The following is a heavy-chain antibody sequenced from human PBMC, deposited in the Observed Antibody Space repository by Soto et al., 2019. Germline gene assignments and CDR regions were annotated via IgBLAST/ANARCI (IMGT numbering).Heavy chain of an antibody. CDR1: GFTVSSNY. CDR2: IYSGGST. CDR3: AIDRVESGYPEYFQH. Sequence: PGGSLRLSCAASGFTVSSNYMSWVRQAPGKGLEWVSVIYSGGSTYYADSVKGRFTISRGNSKNTLYLQMNSLRAEDTAVYYCAIDRVESGYPEYFQHWGQGTLVTVSS. J-gene: IGHJ1*01. V-gene: IGHV3-53*01. D-gene: IGHD3-22*01.